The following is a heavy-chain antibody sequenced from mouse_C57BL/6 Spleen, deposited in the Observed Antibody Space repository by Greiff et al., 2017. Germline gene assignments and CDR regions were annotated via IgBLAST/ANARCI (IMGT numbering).Heavy chain of an antibody. V-gene: IGHV1-26*01. D-gene: IGHD1-1*02. CDR3: ASLWVYYFDY. J-gene: IGHJ2*01. Sequence: VQLQQSGPELVKPGASVKISCKASGYTFTDYYMNWVKQSHGKSLEWIGDINPNNGGTSYNQKFKGKATLTVDKSSSTAYMELRSLTSEDSAVYYCASLWVYYFDYWGQGTTLTVSS. CDR1: GYTFTDYY. CDR2: INPNNGGT.